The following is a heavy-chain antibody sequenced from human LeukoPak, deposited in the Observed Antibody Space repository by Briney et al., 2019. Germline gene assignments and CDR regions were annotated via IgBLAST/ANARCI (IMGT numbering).Heavy chain of an antibody. CDR2: IYYSGST. CDR1: GGSISSSSYY. V-gene: IGHV4-61*05. D-gene: IGHD4-11*01. CDR3: ARLTTGY. Sequence: PSETLSLTCTVSGGSISSSSYYWGWIRQPPGKGLEWIGYIYYSGSTNYNPSLKSRVTISVDTSKNQFSLKLSSVTAADTAVYYCARLTTGYWGQGTLVTVSS. J-gene: IGHJ4*02.